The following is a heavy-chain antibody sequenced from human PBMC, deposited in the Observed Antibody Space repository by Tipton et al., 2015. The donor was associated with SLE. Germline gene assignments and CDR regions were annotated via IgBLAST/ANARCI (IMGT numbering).Heavy chain of an antibody. V-gene: IGHV4-59*07. J-gene: IGHJ4*02. CDR1: GGSIRSYY. Sequence: TLSLTCTVSGGSIRSYYWSWILQPPGKGLEWIGYNYYSGSTNSNPSLKRRVTISVDTSKNQLSLKLSSVTAADTAVYYCARTQVVCSGYYMDYWGQGTLVTVSS. CDR2: NYYSGST. D-gene: IGHD3-3*01. CDR3: ARTQVVCSGYYMDY.